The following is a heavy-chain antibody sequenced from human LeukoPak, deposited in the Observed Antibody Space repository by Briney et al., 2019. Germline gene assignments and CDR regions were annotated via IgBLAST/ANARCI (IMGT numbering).Heavy chain of an antibody. V-gene: IGHV3-7*01. CDR2: IKQDGSEK. CDR3: ARGTDSSGWSERFDY. J-gene: IGHJ4*02. Sequence: PGGSLRLSCAASGFTFSSYWMNWVRQAPGKGLEWVANIKQDGSEKYYVDSVKGRFTISRDNAKNSLYLQMNSLRAEDTAVYYCARGTDSSGWSERFDYWGQGTPVTVSS. CDR1: GFTFSSYW. D-gene: IGHD6-19*01.